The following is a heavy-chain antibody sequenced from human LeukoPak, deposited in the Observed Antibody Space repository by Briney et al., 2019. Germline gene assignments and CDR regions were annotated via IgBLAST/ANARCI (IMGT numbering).Heavy chain of an antibody. CDR1: GGSISSYY. J-gene: IGHJ4*02. Sequence: PSETLSLTCNVSGGSISSYYWSWIRQPPGKGLEWIGYIIYSGRTNYSPSLKSRVTISVDTSKNQLSLKLNSVTAADTAVYYCASLGYSYGYYYFDYWGQGTLVTVSS. D-gene: IGHD5-18*01. CDR3: ASLGYSYGYYYFDY. V-gene: IGHV4-59*08. CDR2: IIYSGRT.